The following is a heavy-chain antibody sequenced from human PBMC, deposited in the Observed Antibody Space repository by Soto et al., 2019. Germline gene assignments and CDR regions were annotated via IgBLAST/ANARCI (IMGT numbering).Heavy chain of an antibody. Sequence: SETLSLTCTVSGGSISSYYWSWIRQPPGKGLECIGYIYYSGSTNYNPSLKSRVTISVDTSKNQFSLKLSSVTAADTAVYYCARGSTIFGVVTPYYYYYGMDVWGQGTTVTVSS. CDR3: ARGSTIFGVVTPYYYYYGMDV. J-gene: IGHJ6*02. CDR2: IYYSGST. CDR1: GGSISSYY. D-gene: IGHD3-3*01. V-gene: IGHV4-59*01.